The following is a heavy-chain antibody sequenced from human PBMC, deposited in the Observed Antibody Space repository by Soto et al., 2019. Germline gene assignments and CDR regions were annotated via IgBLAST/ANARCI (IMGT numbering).Heavy chain of an antibody. CDR1: GGSISSYY. D-gene: IGHD2-21*01. CDR3: ARLIGPYETIDT. V-gene: IGHV4-59*08. Sequence: EPLSLTCTVSGGSISSYYWSWIRQPPGKGLEWIGYIYYSGSTNYNPSLKSRVTISVDTSKNQFSLKLSSVTAADTAVYYCARLIGPYETIDTWGQGTLVPVSS. CDR2: IYYSGST. J-gene: IGHJ5*02.